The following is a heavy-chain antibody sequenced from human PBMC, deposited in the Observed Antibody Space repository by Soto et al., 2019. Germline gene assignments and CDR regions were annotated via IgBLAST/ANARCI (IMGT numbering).Heavy chain of an antibody. CDR3: ARNGTYSSPPSHYSGMDV. V-gene: IGHV1-69*01. Sequence: QVQLVQSGAEVREPGSSVRVSCKASGGTFGNFIMNWVRQTPGQGLEWMGGIVPMLGTPTYAEKFKGRLRISAAGSTSTTYMELTSLRSEDTAIYYCARNGTYSSPPSHYSGMDVWGQGTTVTVSS. CDR2: IVPMLGTP. CDR1: GGTFGNFI. D-gene: IGHD3-10*01. J-gene: IGHJ6*02.